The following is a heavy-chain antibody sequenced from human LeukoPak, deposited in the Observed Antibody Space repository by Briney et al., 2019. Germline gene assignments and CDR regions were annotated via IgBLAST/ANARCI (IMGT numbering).Heavy chain of an antibody. CDR2: IIPIFGTA. CDR3: ARSLDYSNHRIPFDY. Sequence: SVKVSCKASGGTFSSYAISWVRQAPGQGLEWMGGIIPIFGTANYAQKFQGRVTITADESTSTAYMELSSLRSEDTAVYYCARSLDYSNHRIPFDYWGQGTLVTVSS. CDR1: GGTFSSYA. J-gene: IGHJ4*02. V-gene: IGHV1-69*01. D-gene: IGHD4-11*01.